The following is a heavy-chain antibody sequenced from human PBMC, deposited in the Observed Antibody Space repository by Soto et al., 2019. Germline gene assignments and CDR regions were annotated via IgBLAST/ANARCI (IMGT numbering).Heavy chain of an antibody. V-gene: IGHV1-8*01. Sequence: ASVKVSCKASGYTFTSYDINWARQATGQGLEWMGWMNPNSGNTGYAQKFQGRVTMTRNTSISTAYMELSSLRSEDTAVYYCGRGSYYDFWSGYYSQNWFDPWGQGTLVTVSS. CDR1: GYTFTSYD. J-gene: IGHJ5*02. CDR2: MNPNSGNT. D-gene: IGHD3-3*01. CDR3: GRGSYYDFWSGYYSQNWFDP.